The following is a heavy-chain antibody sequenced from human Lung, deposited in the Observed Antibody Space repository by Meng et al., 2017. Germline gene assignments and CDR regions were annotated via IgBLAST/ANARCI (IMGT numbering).Heavy chain of an antibody. CDR3: ARGPTTMAHDFDY. J-gene: IGHJ4*02. Sequence: QAPPQPGGAGPVNPSETLSLACVVSGGSFSDYYWSWIRQTPGKGLEWIGEINHSGSTNYNPSLESRATISVDTSQNNLSLKLSSVTAADSAVYYCARGPTTMAHDFDYWGQGTPVTVSS. V-gene: IGHV4-34*01. CDR2: INHSGST. D-gene: IGHD4-11*01. CDR1: GGSFSDYY.